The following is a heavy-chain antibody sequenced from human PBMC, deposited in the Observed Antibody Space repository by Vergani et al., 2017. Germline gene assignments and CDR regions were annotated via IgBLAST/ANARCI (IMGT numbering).Heavy chain of an antibody. V-gene: IGHV4-34*01. CDR3: ARGLIPKTFSSSWNYFDY. CDR1: GGSFSGYY. CDR2: INHSGST. Sequence: QVQLQQWGAGLLKPSETLSLTCAVYGGSFSGYYWSWIRQPPGKGLEWIGEINHSGSTNYNPSLKSRVTISVDTSKNQFSLKLSSVTAADTAVYYCARGLIPKTFSSSWNYFDYWGQGTLVTVSS. J-gene: IGHJ4*02. D-gene: IGHD6-13*01.